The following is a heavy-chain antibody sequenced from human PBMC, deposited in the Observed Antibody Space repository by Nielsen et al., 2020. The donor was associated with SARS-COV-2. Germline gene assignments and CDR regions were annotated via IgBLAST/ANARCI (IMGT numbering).Heavy chain of an antibody. V-gene: IGHV3-7*03. D-gene: IGHD3-3*01. CDR2: IKQDGSEK. Sequence: GESLKISCAASGFTFSSYWMSWVRQAPGKGLEWVANIKQDGSEKYYVDSVKGRFTISRDNAKNSLYLQMNSLRAEDTAVYYCAKVSKQQLLRFDAFDIWGQGTMVTVSS. CDR3: AKVSKQQLLRFDAFDI. CDR1: GFTFSSYW. J-gene: IGHJ3*02.